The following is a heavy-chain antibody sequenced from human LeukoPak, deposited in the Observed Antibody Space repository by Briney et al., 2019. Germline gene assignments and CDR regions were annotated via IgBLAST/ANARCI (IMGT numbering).Heavy chain of an antibody. Sequence: GGSLRLSCAASGFTFSSYAMHWVRQAPGKGLEWVAVISYDGSNKYYADSVKGRFTISRDNSKNTLYLQMNSLRAEDTAVYYCARDGPLVVVTALYFDYWGQGTLVTVSS. CDR3: ARDGPLVVVTALYFDY. J-gene: IGHJ4*02. D-gene: IGHD2-21*02. CDR1: GFTFSSYA. CDR2: ISYDGSNK. V-gene: IGHV3-30-3*01.